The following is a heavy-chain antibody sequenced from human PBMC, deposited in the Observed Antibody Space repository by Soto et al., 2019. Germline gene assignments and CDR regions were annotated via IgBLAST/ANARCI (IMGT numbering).Heavy chain of an antibody. CDR2: IYYSGST. CDR1: GGSISSYY. Sequence: NLSETLSLTCTVSGGSISSYYWSWIRQPPGKGLEWIGYIYYSGSTNYNPSLKSRVTISVDTSKNQFSLKLTSVTAADTAVYYCARRYGGNFDYWGQGTLVTVSS. CDR3: ARRYGGNFDY. V-gene: IGHV4-59*01. D-gene: IGHD1-26*01. J-gene: IGHJ4*02.